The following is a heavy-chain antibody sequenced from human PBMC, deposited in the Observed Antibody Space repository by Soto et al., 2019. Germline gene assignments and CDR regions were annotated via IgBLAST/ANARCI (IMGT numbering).Heavy chain of an antibody. CDR1: GFTFSSYG. CDR2: IWYDGSNK. Sequence: PGGSLRLSCAASGFTFSSYGRHWVRQAPGKGLEWVAVIWYDGSNKYYADSVKGRFTISRDNSKNTLYLQMNSLRAEDTAVYYCARDMYDSSGYSGLVDYWGQGTLVTVSS. D-gene: IGHD3-22*01. J-gene: IGHJ4*02. CDR3: ARDMYDSSGYSGLVDY. V-gene: IGHV3-33*01.